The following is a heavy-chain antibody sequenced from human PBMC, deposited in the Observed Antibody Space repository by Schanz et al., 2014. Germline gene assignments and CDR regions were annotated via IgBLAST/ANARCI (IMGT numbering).Heavy chain of an antibody. J-gene: IGHJ4*02. V-gene: IGHV3-7*05. CDR3: TKDKSQIAVAGLFDL. D-gene: IGHD6-19*01. CDR1: GFTFSNYW. Sequence: VQLVESGGGVVQPGGSLRLSCVASGFTFSNYWMTWVRQAPGKGLEWVANIKQDESEKYYVDSVKGRFTISRDNAKNSLYLQMNSLRAEDTALYYCTKDKSQIAVAGLFDLWGQGTLVTVSS. CDR2: IKQDESEK.